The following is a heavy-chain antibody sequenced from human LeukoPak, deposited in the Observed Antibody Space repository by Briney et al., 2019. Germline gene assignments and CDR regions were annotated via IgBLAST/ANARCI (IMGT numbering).Heavy chain of an antibody. D-gene: IGHD2-15*01. J-gene: IGHJ4*02. CDR2: IHSSGST. CDR3: VRGGSKAAATFDY. V-gene: IGHV4-4*07. CDR1: GGSISGYY. Sequence: SETLSLTCTVSGGSISGYYWSWIRQPAGKGLEWIGQIHSSGSTYCNPSLKSRLTMSGDTSKNQFSLKLSSVTAADTAVYYCVRGGSKAAATFDYWGQGTLVTVSS.